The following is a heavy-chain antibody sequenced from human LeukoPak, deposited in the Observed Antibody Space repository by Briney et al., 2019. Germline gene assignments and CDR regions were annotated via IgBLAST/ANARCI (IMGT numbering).Heavy chain of an antibody. CDR3: STVDY. CDR2: IKRKIDGETT. Sequence: GGSLRLSCAASGFSFTNAWMTWVRQAPGKGLEWVGHIKRKIDGETTEYAAPVKGRFTISRDDSQNMVSLQMNSLKTEDTGVYYRSTVDYWGQGTQVTVSS. D-gene: IGHD2-2*03. CDR1: GFSFTNAW. J-gene: IGHJ4*02. V-gene: IGHV3-15*01.